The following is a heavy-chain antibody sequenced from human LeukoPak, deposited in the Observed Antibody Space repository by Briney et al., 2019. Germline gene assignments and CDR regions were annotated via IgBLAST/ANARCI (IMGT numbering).Heavy chain of an antibody. D-gene: IGHD3-22*01. CDR3: ARDLGGYYDTSAYYY. CDR2: ISYDGSNK. Sequence: GGSLRLSCAASGFTFSNYAMHWVRQAPGKGLEWVAVISYDGSNKYYADSVKGRFTISRDNSKNTLYLQMDSLRAEDTAVYYCARDLGGYYDTSAYYYWGQGTLVTVSS. V-gene: IGHV3-30-3*01. CDR1: GFTFSNYA. J-gene: IGHJ4*02.